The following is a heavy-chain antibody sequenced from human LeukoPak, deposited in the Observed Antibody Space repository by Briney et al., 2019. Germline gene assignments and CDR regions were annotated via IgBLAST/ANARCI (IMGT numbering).Heavy chain of an antibody. Sequence: ASVKVSCKVSGYTLTALSMHWVRQGHGEGLEWMGGFDRGDGETTYAQRFQGRVTMVEDTSTNTAYMELNSLRFEDTAMYYCATGDGYPLSLRYWGQGTLVTVSS. J-gene: IGHJ4*02. V-gene: IGHV1-24*01. D-gene: IGHD5-24*01. CDR2: FDRGDGET. CDR3: ATGDGYPLSLRY. CDR1: GYTLTALS.